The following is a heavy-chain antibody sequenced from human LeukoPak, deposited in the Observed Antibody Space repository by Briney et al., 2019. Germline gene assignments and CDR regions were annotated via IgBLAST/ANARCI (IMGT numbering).Heavy chain of an antibody. D-gene: IGHD6-19*01. Sequence: SETLSLTCSVSGASLSSTTYYWGWIRQPPGKGLEWIASIYYSGSPYYNPSLKSRVTLSVDTSQNQFSLKLSSVTAADTAVYYCARHKYSSGWPPEGAFDIWGQGTMVTVSS. V-gene: IGHV4-39*01. CDR2: IYYSGSP. CDR1: GASLSSTTYY. J-gene: IGHJ3*02. CDR3: ARHKYSSGWPPEGAFDI.